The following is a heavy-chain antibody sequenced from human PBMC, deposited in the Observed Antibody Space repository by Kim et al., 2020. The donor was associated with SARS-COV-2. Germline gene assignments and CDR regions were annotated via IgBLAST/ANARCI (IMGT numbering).Heavy chain of an antibody. D-gene: IGHD3-3*01. CDR3: ARDRGSFWSDYYHDAFDI. Sequence: VKGRLTNSRDNAKNSLYLQMNSLGAEDTAVYYCARDRGSFWSDYYHDAFDIWGQGTMVTVSS. J-gene: IGHJ3*02. V-gene: IGHV3-11*06.